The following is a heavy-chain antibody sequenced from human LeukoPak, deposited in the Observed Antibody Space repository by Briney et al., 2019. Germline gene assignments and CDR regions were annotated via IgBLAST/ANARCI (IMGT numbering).Heavy chain of an antibody. Sequence: GASVKVSCKASGYTFTSYGISWVRQAPGQGLEWMGWISAYNGNTNYAQKLQSRVTMTTDTSTSTAYMELRSLRSDDTAVYYCARDGRQLVRNYYYYGMDVWGQGTTVTVSS. CDR2: ISAYNGNT. CDR1: GYTFTSYG. V-gene: IGHV1-18*01. J-gene: IGHJ6*02. D-gene: IGHD6-13*01. CDR3: ARDGRQLVRNYYYYGMDV.